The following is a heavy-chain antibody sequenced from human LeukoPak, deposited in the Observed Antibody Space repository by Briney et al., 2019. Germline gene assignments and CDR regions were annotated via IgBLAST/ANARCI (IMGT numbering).Heavy chain of an antibody. CDR2: IWSDGTNK. CDR1: GFTFSHYG. CDR3: SKDAQRGFDYSNSLEY. J-gene: IGHJ4*02. Sequence: GGSLRLSCAASGFTFSHYGFHWVRQAPGKGLEWVAVIWSDGTNKYYGDSVKGRFMVYRDDSQNTVYLQMNSLRAEDTAVYYCSKDAQRGFDYSNSLEYWGQGSLVTVSS. D-gene: IGHD4-11*01. V-gene: IGHV3-33*06.